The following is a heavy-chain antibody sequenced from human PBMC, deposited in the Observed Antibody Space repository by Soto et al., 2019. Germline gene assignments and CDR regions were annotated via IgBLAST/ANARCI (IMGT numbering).Heavy chain of an antibody. CDR1: GGTFSSYT. J-gene: IGHJ4*02. CDR2: IIPILGIA. D-gene: IGHD4-17*01. V-gene: IGHV1-69*08. CDR3: AKDYGGKDGDY. Sequence: QVQLVQSGAEVKKPGSSVKVSCKASGGTFSSYTISWVRQAPGQGLEWMGRIIPILGIANYAQKFQGRVTITAEKSPSTAYMELSSLRSEDTAVYYCAKDYGGKDGDYWGQGTLVTVSS.